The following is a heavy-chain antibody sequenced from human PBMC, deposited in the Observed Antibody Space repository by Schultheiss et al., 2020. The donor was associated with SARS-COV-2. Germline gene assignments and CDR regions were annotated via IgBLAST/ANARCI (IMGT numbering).Heavy chain of an antibody. V-gene: IGHV3-7*01. J-gene: IGHJ3*02. CDR3: ARDYGDWHDAFDI. D-gene: IGHD4-17*01. CDR2: IKQDASEK. CDR1: GFNILTYA. Sequence: GGSLRLSCAASGFNILTYAMTWVRQTPGKGLEWVANIKQDASEKYYVDSVKGRFTISRDNVKNSLYLQMNSLRAEDTAVYYCARDYGDWHDAFDIWGQGTMVTVSS.